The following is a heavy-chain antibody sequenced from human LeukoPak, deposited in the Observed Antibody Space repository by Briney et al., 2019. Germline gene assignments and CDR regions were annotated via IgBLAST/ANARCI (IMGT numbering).Heavy chain of an antibody. J-gene: IGHJ4*02. CDR2: IYHSGST. CDR3: ARSLDDFWSGYYPIDY. V-gene: IGHV4-38-2*01. CDR1: GYSISSGYY. Sequence: PSETLSLTCAVSGYSISSGYYWGWIRLPPGKGLEWIGSIYHSGSTYYNPPLKSRVTISVDTSKNQFSLKLSSVAAADTAVYYCARSLDDFWSGYYPIDYWGQGTLVTVSS. D-gene: IGHD3-3*01.